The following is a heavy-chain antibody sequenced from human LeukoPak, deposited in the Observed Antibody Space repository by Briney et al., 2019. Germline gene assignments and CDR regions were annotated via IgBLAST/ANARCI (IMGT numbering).Heavy chain of an antibody. V-gene: IGHV3-15*01. CDR2: IKSKTDGGTT. Sequence: PGGSLRLSCAASGFTFSIAWMSWVRQAPGKGLEWVGRIKSKTDGGTTDYAAPVKGRFTISRDDSKNTLYPQMNSLKTEDTAVYYCTTELGYCSGGSCYSVGPLGYWGQGTLVTVSS. J-gene: IGHJ4*02. D-gene: IGHD2-15*01. CDR3: TTELGYCSGGSCYSVGPLGY. CDR1: GFTFSIAW.